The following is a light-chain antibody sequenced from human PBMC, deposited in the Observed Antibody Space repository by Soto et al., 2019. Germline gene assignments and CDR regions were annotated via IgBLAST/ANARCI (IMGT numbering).Light chain of an antibody. V-gene: IGLV2-8*01. CDR1: SSDVGGYNY. CDR2: EVN. Sequence: QSVLTQPPSASGSPGQSVTISCTGTSSDVGGYNYVSWYQQHPGKAPKLMIYEVNKRPSGVPDRFSGSKSGNTASLTVSGLQADDEADYFCISYAGTTNYVFGLAIKVT. J-gene: IGLJ1*01. CDR3: ISYAGTTNYV.